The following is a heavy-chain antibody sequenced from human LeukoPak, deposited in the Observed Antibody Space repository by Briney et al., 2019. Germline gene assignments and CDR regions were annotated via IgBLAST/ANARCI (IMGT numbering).Heavy chain of an antibody. Sequence: PSETLSLTCTVSGGSISSGDYYWSWIRQPPGKGLEWIGYIYYSGTTYYNPSLKSRVTISADTSKNQFSLKLSSVTAADTAVYYCAVEGGEPHAYDIWGQGTMVTVSS. CDR1: GGSISSGDYY. CDR2: IYYSGTT. CDR3: AVEGGEPHAYDI. J-gene: IGHJ3*02. V-gene: IGHV4-30-4*01.